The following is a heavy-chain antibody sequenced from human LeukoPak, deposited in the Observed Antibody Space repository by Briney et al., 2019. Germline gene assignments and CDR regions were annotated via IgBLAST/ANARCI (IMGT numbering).Heavy chain of an antibody. J-gene: IGHJ3*02. CDR2: IYNGVVT. V-gene: IGHV4-39*01. D-gene: IGHD2-2*01. Sequence: PSETLSLTCTVSGGSISSSSYYWVWIRQPPGKGLEWIGSIYNGVVTYYNPSLKSRVTISVDTSKNQFSLNLSSVTAADTAVYYCARPFRYCSSTVCYDAFNIWGHGTMVTVSS. CDR3: ARPFRYCSSTVCYDAFNI. CDR1: GGSISSSSYY.